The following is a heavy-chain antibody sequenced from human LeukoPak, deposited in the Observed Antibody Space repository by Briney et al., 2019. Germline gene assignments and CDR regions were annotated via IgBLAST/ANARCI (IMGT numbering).Heavy chain of an antibody. CDR2: ISYDGSNK. CDR1: GFTFSRYG. V-gene: IGHV3-30*03. J-gene: IGHJ4*02. Sequence: PGGSLRLSCAASGFTFSRYGMHWVRQAPGKGLEWVAVISYDGSNKYYADSVKGRFTISRDNSKNTLDLQMNSLSPDDTAVYYCATQRGSYLWGTDFDYWGQGTLVTVSS. CDR3: ATQRGSYLWGTDFDY. D-gene: IGHD3-16*01.